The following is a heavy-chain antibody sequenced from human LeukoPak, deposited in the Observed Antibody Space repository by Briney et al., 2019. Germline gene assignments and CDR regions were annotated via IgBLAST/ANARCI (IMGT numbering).Heavy chain of an antibody. CDR3: ARQAYYYGSGFDY. Sequence: GESLKISCKGSGYSFTSYWIGWVRRMPGKGLEWMGIIYPGDSDTRYSPSFQGQVTISADKSISTTYLQWSSLKASDTAMYYRARQAYYYGSGFDYWGQGTLVTVSS. J-gene: IGHJ4*02. D-gene: IGHD3-10*01. CDR2: IYPGDSDT. CDR1: GYSFTSYW. V-gene: IGHV5-51*01.